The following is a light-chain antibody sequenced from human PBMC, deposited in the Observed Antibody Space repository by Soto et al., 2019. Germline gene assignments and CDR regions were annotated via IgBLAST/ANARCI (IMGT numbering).Light chain of an antibody. CDR2: GAS. CDR1: ESVSSSY. J-gene: IGKJ3*01. V-gene: IGKV3-20*01. CDR3: QQYGSSQFT. Sequence: EIVLTQSPGTLSLSPGERATLSCRASESVSSSYLAWYQQKPGQAPSLLVYGASSSATGIPARSSGSGSGTDFTLPISRLEPEDFAVYYCQQYGSSQFTFGPGTKVDIK.